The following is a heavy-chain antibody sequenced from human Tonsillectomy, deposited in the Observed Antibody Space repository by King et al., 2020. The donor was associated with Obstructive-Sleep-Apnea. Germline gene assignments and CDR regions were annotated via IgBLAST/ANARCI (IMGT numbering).Heavy chain of an antibody. D-gene: IGHD4-17*01. CDR1: GGSISNYY. V-gene: IGHV4-59*08. CDR2: RYYSGNT. J-gene: IGHJ4*02. CDR3: ARHRGVEDYGDYGDYFDY. Sequence: VQLQESGPGLVKPSETLSLTCTVSGGSISNYYWSWIRQPPGKGLEWIGYRYYSGNTNFNPSLKSRVTISADTSKIQFSLRLSSVTAADTAVYYCARHRGVEDYGDYGDYFDYWGQGTLVTVSS.